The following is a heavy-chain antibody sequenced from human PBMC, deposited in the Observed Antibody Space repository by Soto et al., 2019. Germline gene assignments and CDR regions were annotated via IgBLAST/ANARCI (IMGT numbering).Heavy chain of an antibody. CDR3: ARGIGYCSGGSCYHPYYFDY. CDR2: INPNSGGT. V-gene: IGHV1-2*02. Sequence: ASVKVSCKASGYTFTGYYIHWVRQAPGQGLEWMGWINPNSGGTNYAQKFQGRVTMTRDTSISTAYMELSRLRSDDTAVYYCARGIGYCSGGSCYHPYYFDYWGQGTLVTVSS. J-gene: IGHJ4*02. D-gene: IGHD2-15*01. CDR1: GYTFTGYY.